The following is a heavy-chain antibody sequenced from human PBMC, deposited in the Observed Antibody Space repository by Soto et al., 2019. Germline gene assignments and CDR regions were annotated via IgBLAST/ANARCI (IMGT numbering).Heavy chain of an antibody. J-gene: IGHJ4*02. Sequence: GGSLRLSCAASGFTFSSYGMHWVRQAPGKGLEWVAVISYDGSNKYYADSVKGRFTISRDNSKNTLYLQMNSLRAEDTAVYYCAKDQGLMYSSGWSGGGDYWGQGTLVTVSS. CDR1: GFTFSSYG. CDR2: ISYDGSNK. CDR3: AKDQGLMYSSGWSGGGDY. V-gene: IGHV3-30*18. D-gene: IGHD6-19*01.